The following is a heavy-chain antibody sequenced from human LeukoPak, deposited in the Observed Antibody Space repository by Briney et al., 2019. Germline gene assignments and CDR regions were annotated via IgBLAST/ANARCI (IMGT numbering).Heavy chain of an antibody. D-gene: IGHD3-22*01. V-gene: IGHV1-2*02. CDR2: INPNSGGT. Sequence: ASVKVSCKASGYTFTGYSMHWVRQAPGQGLEWMGWINPNSGGTNYAQKFQGRVTMTRDTSISTAYMELSRLRSDDTAVYYCARDRWLGDSSGVFDYWGQGTLVTVSS. CDR1: GYTFTGYS. CDR3: ARDRWLGDSSGVFDY. J-gene: IGHJ4*02.